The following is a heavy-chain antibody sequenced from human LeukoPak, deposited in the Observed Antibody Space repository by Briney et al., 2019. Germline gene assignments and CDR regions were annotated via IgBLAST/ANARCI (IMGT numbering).Heavy chain of an antibody. CDR3: ARDPITMVRGVSIEGFDY. D-gene: IGHD3-10*01. CDR2: INPSGGST. CDR1: GYTFTSYY. J-gene: IGHJ4*02. V-gene: IGHV1-46*01. Sequence: ASVKVSCTASGYTFTSYYMHWVRQAPAQGLEWMGIINPSGGSTSYAEKFQGRVTMTRDTSTSTVYMELSSLRSEDTAVYYCARDPITMVRGVSIEGFDYWGQGTLVTVSS.